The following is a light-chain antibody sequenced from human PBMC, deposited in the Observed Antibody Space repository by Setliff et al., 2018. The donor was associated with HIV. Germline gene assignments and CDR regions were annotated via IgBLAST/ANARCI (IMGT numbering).Light chain of an antibody. V-gene: IGLV2-11*01. Sequence: QSALTQPRSVSGSPGQSVTFSCTGSSSDVGSYDYVSWYQHHPGKAPKLIIFNVKGRPSGVPERFSGSKSGNTASLTISGLQAEDEADYYCCSYAGSYRYIFGSGTKVTVL. CDR2: NVK. CDR3: CSYAGSYRYI. CDR1: SSDVGSYDY. J-gene: IGLJ1*01.